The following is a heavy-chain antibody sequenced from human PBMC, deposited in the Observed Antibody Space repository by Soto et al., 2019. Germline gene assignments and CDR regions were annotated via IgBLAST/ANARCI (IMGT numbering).Heavy chain of an antibody. D-gene: IGHD1-1*01. V-gene: IGHV4-34*01. CDR2: INHSGST. J-gene: IGHJ1*01. Sequence: SETLSLTCAVYGGSFSGYYWSWIRQPPGKGLEWIGEINHSGSTNYNPSLKSRVTISVDTSKNQFSLKLSSVTAADTAVYYCARTGIRDDLKYFQHWGQGTLVTVSS. CDR3: ARTGIRDDLKYFQH. CDR1: GGSFSGYY.